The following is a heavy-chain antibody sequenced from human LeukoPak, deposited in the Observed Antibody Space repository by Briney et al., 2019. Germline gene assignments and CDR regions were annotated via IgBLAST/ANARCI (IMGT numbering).Heavy chain of an antibody. CDR2: ISYDGSNK. D-gene: IGHD3-10*01. J-gene: IGHJ4*02. CDR3: ARDRRYYGSGSLGGFDY. Sequence: PGRSLRLSCAASGFTFRSYAMHWVCQAPGKGLEWVAVISYDGSNKYYADSVKGRFTISRDDSKNTLYLQVNSLRAEDTAVYYCARDRRYYGSGSLGGFDYWGQGTLVTVSS. CDR1: GFTFRSYA. V-gene: IGHV3-30*04.